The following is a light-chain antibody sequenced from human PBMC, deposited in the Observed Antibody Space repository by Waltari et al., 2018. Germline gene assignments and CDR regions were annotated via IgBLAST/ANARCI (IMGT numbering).Light chain of an antibody. CDR1: VLAKKY. CDR3: YSTADNNWV. V-gene: IGLV3-27*01. J-gene: IGLJ3*02. Sequence: SYELTQPSSVSVSPGQTATITCSGDVLAKKYGRWPQQTPGQAPLVVIYKGSGRPSGIPGRFSGSDSGATVTLTITGAQFEDEADYYCYSTADNNWVFGGGTKLTVL. CDR2: KGS.